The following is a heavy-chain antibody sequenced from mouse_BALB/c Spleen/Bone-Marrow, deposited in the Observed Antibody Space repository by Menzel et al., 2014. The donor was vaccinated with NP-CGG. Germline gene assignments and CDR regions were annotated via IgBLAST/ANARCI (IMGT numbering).Heavy chain of an antibody. D-gene: IGHD1-1*01. J-gene: IGHJ2*01. CDR1: GYAFTNYL. CDR3: ARGITTVYFDY. Sequence: QVQLQQSGAELVRPGTSVKVSCKASGYAFTNYLIEWVKQRPGQGLEWIGVINPGSGGTNYNEKFKGKATLTADKSSSTAYMQLSSLTSDDSAVYFCARGITTVYFDYWGQGTTLTVSS. V-gene: IGHV1-54*03. CDR2: INPGSGGT.